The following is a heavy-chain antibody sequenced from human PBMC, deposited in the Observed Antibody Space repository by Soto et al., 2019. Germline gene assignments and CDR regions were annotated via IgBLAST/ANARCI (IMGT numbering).Heavy chain of an antibody. D-gene: IGHD3-22*01. V-gene: IGHV3-48*03. CDR1: GFTFNRFE. CDR2: ISSRSTSI. Sequence: EVHLVESGGGLIHPGGSLRLSCTASGFTFNRFEMNWVRQAPGRGLEWVSYISSRSTSIYYADSVKGRFTISRDNAKNSLYLQMNSLRAEDTATYYCVSGPGYFDTYEEVDSFDIWGRGTLITVS. CDR3: VSGPGYFDTYEEVDSFDI. J-gene: IGHJ3*02.